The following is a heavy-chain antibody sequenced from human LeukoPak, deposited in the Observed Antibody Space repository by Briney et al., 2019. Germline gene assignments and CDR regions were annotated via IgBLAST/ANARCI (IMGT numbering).Heavy chain of an antibody. J-gene: IGHJ4*02. CDR1: GFTFDDYA. CDR3: AKDLRDGYNINYFDY. Sequence: PGRSLRLSCAASGFTFDDYAMHWVRQAPGKGLEWVSGISWNSGSIGYADSVKGRFTISRDNAKNSLYLQMNSLRAEDRALYYCAKDLRDGYNINYFDYWGQGTLVTVSS. V-gene: IGHV3-9*01. CDR2: ISWNSGSI. D-gene: IGHD5-24*01.